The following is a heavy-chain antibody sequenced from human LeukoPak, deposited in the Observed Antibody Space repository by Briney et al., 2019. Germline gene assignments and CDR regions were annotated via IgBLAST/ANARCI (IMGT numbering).Heavy chain of an antibody. J-gene: IGHJ6*02. V-gene: IGHV1-69*04. CDR1: GGTFSSYA. CDR3: ARAIEPRNGMDV. CDR2: IIPILGIA. Sequence: GASVKVSCKASGGTFSSYAISRVRQAPGQGLEWMGRIIPILGIANYAQKFQGRVTITADKSTSTAYMELSSLRSEDTAVYYCARAIEPRNGMDVWDQGTTVTVSS. D-gene: IGHD2-2*01.